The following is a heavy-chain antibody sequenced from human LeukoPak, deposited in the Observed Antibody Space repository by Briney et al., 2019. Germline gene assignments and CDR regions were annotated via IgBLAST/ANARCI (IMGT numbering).Heavy chain of an antibody. D-gene: IGHD3-10*01. J-gene: IGHJ4*02. CDR1: GFSLSTSGMC. CDR2: IDWDDDK. V-gene: IGHV2-70*11. Sequence: SGPALVKPTQTLTLTCTFSGFSLSTSGMCVSWIRQPPGKALEWLARIDWDDDKNYNPSLKTRLTISKDTSKNQVVLTMTDMDPVDIATYYCARIKHNAFFGSGVYFIIDYWGQGTLVTVSS. CDR3: ARIKHNAFFGSGVYFIIDY.